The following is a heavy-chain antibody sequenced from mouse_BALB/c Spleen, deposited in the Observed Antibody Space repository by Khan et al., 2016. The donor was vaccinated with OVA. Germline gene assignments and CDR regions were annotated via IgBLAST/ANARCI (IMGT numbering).Heavy chain of an antibody. Sequence: VQLEESGAELAKPGDSVKMSCKASGYTFINYWILWIKQRPGQGLEWIGYINPSTGYTEYNQNFKDKATLTADISSSTAYMQLSSLTSEDSAVYDCASRGLRWDFDYWGQGTTLTVSS. V-gene: IGHV1-7*01. CDR1: GYTFINYW. J-gene: IGHJ2*01. CDR2: INPSTGYT. D-gene: IGHD1-1*01. CDR3: ASRGLRWDFDY.